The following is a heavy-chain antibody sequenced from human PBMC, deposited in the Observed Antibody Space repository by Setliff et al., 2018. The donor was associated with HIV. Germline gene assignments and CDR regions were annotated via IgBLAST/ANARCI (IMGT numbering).Heavy chain of an antibody. V-gene: IGHV4-39*07. CDR3: ARESPYYYDSSGYYVDY. J-gene: IGHJ4*02. D-gene: IGHD3-22*01. CDR2: IYYSGST. CDR1: GGSISSNSYY. Sequence: SETLSLTCTVSGGSISSNSYYWGWFRQPPGKGLEWIGSIYYSGSTYYTPSLKSRVTISVDTSENQFSLKLSSVTAADTAVYYCARESPYYYDSSGYYVDYWGQGTLVTVSS.